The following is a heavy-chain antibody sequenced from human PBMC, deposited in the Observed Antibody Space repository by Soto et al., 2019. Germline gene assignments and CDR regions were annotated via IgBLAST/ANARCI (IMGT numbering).Heavy chain of an antibody. CDR1: GFTFGDYA. V-gene: IGHV3-49*03. J-gene: IGHJ4*02. CDR3: TRTTYDYIWGSYRYTSGKSFDY. D-gene: IGHD3-16*02. Sequence: SRRCSCIPSGFTFGDYAMSRFRQAPGKGLYLVGFIRSKAYGRTTEYAESVKARFHTSRDNSNSIDYLQMNSLKTEVTAVYYCTRTTYDYIWGSYRYTSGKSFDYWGQGT. CDR2: IRSKAYGRTT.